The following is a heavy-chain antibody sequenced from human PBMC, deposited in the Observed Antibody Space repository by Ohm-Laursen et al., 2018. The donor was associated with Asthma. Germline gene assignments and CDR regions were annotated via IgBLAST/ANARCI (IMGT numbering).Heavy chain of an antibody. CDR1: GYTFSRYS. CDR2: INSDGRNT. Sequence: SLRLSCTASGYTFSRYSIHWVRQAPGKGLVWVSRINSDGRNTIYADSVKGRFTISRDNAKNSLYLQMNSLRAEDTAVYYCASRRWVGATDYWGQGTLVTVSS. V-gene: IGHV3-74*01. D-gene: IGHD1-26*01. J-gene: IGHJ4*02. CDR3: ASRRWVGATDY.